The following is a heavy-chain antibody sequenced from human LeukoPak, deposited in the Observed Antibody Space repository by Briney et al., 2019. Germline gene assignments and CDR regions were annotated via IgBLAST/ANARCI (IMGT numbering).Heavy chain of an antibody. CDR1: GFRFSNYG. D-gene: IGHD3-10*01. Sequence: PGGSLRLSCAASGFRFSNYGMNWVRQAPGKGLEWVSYISSSGSTIYYADSVKGRFTISRDNAKNSLYLRMNSLRAEDTAVYYCARNPGGYYGSGSYPPHMDVWGKGTTVTISS. V-gene: IGHV3-48*04. CDR3: ARNPGGYYGSGSYPPHMDV. CDR2: ISSSGSTI. J-gene: IGHJ6*03.